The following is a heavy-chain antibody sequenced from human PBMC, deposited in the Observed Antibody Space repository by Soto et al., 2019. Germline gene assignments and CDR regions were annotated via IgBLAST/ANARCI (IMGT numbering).Heavy chain of an antibody. J-gene: IGHJ4*02. CDR2: TYYRSKWYN. V-gene: IGHV6-1*01. CDR3: ARALDDYIWGSYRRPPYYFDY. Sequence: SQTLSLTCAISGDSVSSNSAAWNWIRQSPSRGLEWLGRTYYRSKWYNDYAVSVKSRITINPDTSKNQFSLQLNSVTPEDTAVYYCARALDDYIWGSYRRPPYYFDYCGPGTLVTAPQ. CDR1: GDSVSSNSAA. D-gene: IGHD3-16*02.